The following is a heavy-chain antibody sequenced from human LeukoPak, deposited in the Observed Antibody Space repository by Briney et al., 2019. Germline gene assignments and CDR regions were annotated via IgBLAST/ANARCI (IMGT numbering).Heavy chain of an antibody. CDR3: ARGVSDYGDFHF. CDR2: MNPNSGNT. D-gene: IGHD4-17*01. CDR1: GYSFTSYD. V-gene: IGHV1-8*01. Sequence: ASVKVSCKSSGYSFTSYDINWVRQATGQGLEWMGWMNPNSGNTGYAQKFQGRVTMTRDTSISTAYMELSSLRSEDTAVYYCARGVSDYGDFHFWAQGTLVTVSS. J-gene: IGHJ4*02.